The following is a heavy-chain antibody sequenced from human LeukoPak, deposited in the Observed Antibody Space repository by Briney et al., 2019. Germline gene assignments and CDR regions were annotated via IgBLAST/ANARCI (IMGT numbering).Heavy chain of an antibody. CDR3: ARETYYDILTGYPGFDY. V-gene: IGHV1-18*04. J-gene: IGHJ4*02. D-gene: IGHD3-9*01. Sequence: ASVKVSCKASGYTFTSYGTSWVRQAPGQGLEWMGWISAYNGNTNYAQKLQGRVTMTTDTSTSTAYMELRSLRSDDTAVYYCARETYYDILTGYPGFDYWGQGTLVTVSS. CDR2: ISAYNGNT. CDR1: GYTFTSYG.